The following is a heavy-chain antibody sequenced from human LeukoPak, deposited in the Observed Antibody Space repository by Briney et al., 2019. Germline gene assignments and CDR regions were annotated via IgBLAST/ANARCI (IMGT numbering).Heavy chain of an antibody. Sequence: GGSLRLSCAASGFTFSSYAMSWVRQAPGKGLEWVANIKQDGSEKYYVDSVKGRFTISRDNAKNSLFLQMNSLRAEDTAVYYCARGEYYYDGGYWGQGTLVTVSS. D-gene: IGHD3-22*01. CDR1: GFTFSSYA. J-gene: IGHJ4*02. CDR3: ARGEYYYDGGY. CDR2: IKQDGSEK. V-gene: IGHV3-7*04.